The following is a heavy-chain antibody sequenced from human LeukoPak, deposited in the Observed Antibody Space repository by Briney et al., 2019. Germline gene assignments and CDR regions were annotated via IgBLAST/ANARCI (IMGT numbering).Heavy chain of an antibody. J-gene: IGHJ4*02. D-gene: IGHD2-2*01. Sequence: GGSLRLSCAASGLTFSSYSMNWVRQAPGKGLEWVSSISSSSSYIYYADSVKGRFTISRDNAKNSLYLQMNSLRAEDTAVYYCARDLGYCSSTSCYGGRFDYWGQGTLVTVSS. CDR3: ARDLGYCSSTSCYGGRFDY. CDR2: ISSSSSYI. CDR1: GLTFSSYS. V-gene: IGHV3-21*01.